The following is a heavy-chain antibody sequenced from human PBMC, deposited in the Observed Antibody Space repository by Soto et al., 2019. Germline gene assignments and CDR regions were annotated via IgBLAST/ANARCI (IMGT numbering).Heavy chain of an antibody. CDR2: ISGSGGST. J-gene: IGHJ4*02. CDR1: GFTFSSYA. Sequence: PGGSLRLSCAASGFTFSSYAMSWVSQAQGKGLEWVSAISGSGGSTNYADSVTGRFTISRDNSKNTLYLQMNSLRAEDTAVYYCAKDFAFMLSSGWSVLDYWGQGTLVTVSS. V-gene: IGHV3-23*01. CDR3: AKDFAFMLSSGWSVLDY. D-gene: IGHD6-19*01.